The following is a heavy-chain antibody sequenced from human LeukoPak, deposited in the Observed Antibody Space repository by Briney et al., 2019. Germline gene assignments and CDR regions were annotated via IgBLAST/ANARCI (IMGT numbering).Heavy chain of an antibody. V-gene: IGHV3-64*01. Sequence: GGSLRLSCAASGFTFSSYSMNWVRQAPGKGLEYVSAISSNGGSTYYANSVKGRFTISRDNSKNTPYLQMGSLRAEDMAVYYCASGETGVDYWGQGTLVTVSS. CDR2: ISSNGGST. J-gene: IGHJ4*02. CDR3: ASGETGVDY. D-gene: IGHD1-1*01. CDR1: GFTFSSYS.